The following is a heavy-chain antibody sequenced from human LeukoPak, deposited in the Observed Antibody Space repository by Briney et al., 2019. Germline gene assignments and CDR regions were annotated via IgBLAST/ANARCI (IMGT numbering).Heavy chain of an antibody. J-gene: IGHJ4*02. CDR3: AREDSSRQLPFDY. V-gene: IGHV1-18*01. Sequence: GASVKVSCKASGYTFTSYGISWVRQAPGQGLEWMGWISAYNGNTNYAQKLQGRVTMTTDTSTSTVYMELSSLRSEDTAVYYCAREDSSRQLPFDYWGQGTLVTVSS. CDR2: ISAYNGNT. D-gene: IGHD2-2*01. CDR1: GYTFTSYG.